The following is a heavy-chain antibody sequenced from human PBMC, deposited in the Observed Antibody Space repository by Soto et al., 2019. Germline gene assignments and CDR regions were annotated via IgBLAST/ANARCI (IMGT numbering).Heavy chain of an antibody. CDR3: AREAYYDSSGPSDY. J-gene: IGHJ4*02. V-gene: IGHV4-34*01. CDR1: GGSFSGYY. CDR2: INHSGST. D-gene: IGHD3-22*01. Sequence: SETLSLTCAVYGGSFSGYYWSWIRQPPGKGLEWIGEINHSGSTNYNPSLKSRVTISVDTSKNQFSLKLSSVTAADTAVYYCAREAYYDSSGPSDYWGQGTLVTVS.